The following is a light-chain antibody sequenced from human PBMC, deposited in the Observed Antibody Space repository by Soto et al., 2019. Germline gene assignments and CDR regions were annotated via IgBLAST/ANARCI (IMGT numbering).Light chain of an antibody. J-gene: IGKJ4*01. Sequence: DIQLTQSPSFQSASVGDRVTITCRASQGISSYVAWYQQKPGRAPRLLIYDTSTLQSGVPSRFSGSGSGPEFTLTISSLQPEDFATYYCQQLNSYPNTFGGGTKVEIK. CDR3: QQLNSYPNT. CDR2: DTS. V-gene: IGKV1-9*01. CDR1: QGISSY.